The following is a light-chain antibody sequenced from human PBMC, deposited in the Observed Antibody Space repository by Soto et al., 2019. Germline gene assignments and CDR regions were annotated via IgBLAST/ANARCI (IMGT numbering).Light chain of an antibody. CDR3: QSADSSGPYVV. V-gene: IGLV3-25*02. J-gene: IGLJ2*01. CDR2: KDS. Sequence: SYELTQPPSVSVSPGQTARITCSGDALPKQYAYWYQQKPGQAPVLVIYKDSERPSGIPERFSGSSSGTTVTLTISGVQAEDEADYYCQSADSSGPYVVFGGGTKLIVL. CDR1: ALPKQY.